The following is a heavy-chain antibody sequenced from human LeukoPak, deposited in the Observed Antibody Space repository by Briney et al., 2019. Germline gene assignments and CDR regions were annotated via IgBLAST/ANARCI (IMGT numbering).Heavy chain of an antibody. CDR2: IYHSGST. D-gene: IGHD7-27*01. J-gene: IGHJ4*02. V-gene: IGHV4-38-2*02. CDR1: GGSITSYY. CDR3: ARGPLGRLDY. Sequence: SETLSLTCTVSGGSITSYYWGWIRQPPGKGLEWIGSIYHSGSTYYNPSLKSRVTISVDTSKNQFSLKLSSVTAADTAVYYCARGPLGRLDYWGQGTLVTVSS.